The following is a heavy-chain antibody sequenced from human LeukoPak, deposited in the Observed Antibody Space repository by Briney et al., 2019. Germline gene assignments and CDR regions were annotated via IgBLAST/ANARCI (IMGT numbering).Heavy chain of an antibody. D-gene: IGHD1-1*01. Sequence: VSVKVSCTASGYTFTGYYMHWVRQAPGQGLEWMGWINPNSGGTNYAQKFQGRVTMTRDTSISTAYMELSRLRSDDTAVYYCAREVLKSGTKYAFDIWGQGTMVTVSS. J-gene: IGHJ3*02. V-gene: IGHV1-2*02. CDR2: INPNSGGT. CDR1: GYTFTGYY. CDR3: AREVLKSGTKYAFDI.